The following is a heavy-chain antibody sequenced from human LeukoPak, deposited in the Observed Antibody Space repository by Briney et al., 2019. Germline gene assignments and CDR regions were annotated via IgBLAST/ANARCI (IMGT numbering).Heavy chain of an antibody. D-gene: IGHD3-22*01. Sequence: SVKVSCKASGGTFSSYAISWVRQAPGQGLEWMGRIIPTFGIANYAQKFQGRVTITADKSTSTAYMELSSLRSEDTAVYYCARGIVVVGGEYYFDYWGQGTLVTVSS. V-gene: IGHV1-69*04. J-gene: IGHJ4*02. CDR3: ARGIVVVGGEYYFDY. CDR1: GGTFSSYA. CDR2: IIPTFGIA.